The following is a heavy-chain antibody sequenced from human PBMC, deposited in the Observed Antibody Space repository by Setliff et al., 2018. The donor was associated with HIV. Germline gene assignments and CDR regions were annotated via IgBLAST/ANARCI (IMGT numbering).Heavy chain of an antibody. J-gene: IGHJ4*02. CDR2: IKGDGSEK. Sequence: GGSLRLSCVGSGFSFNSYWMNWVRQAPGKGLEWVANIKGDGSEKYYVDSVKGRFTISRDNAKNSLYLQMNSLRAEDTAVYYCAKGHYTTAGWGQGTLVTVSS. V-gene: IGHV3-7*01. CDR1: GFSFNSYW. CDR3: AKGHYTTAG. D-gene: IGHD4-4*01.